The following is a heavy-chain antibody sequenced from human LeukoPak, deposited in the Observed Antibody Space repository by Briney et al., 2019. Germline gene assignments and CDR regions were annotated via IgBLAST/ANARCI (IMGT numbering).Heavy chain of an antibody. CDR1: GGSISSGGYS. CDR2: IYHNGST. CDR3: ARLNTVTVSLDY. Sequence: SETLSLTCAVSGGSISSGGYSWSWIRQPPGKGLEWIGYIYHNGSTYYNPSLKSRVTISEDTSKNQFSLKLSSVTAADTAVYYCARLNTVTVSLDYWGQGTLVTVSS. J-gene: IGHJ4*02. D-gene: IGHD4-17*01. V-gene: IGHV4-30-4*07.